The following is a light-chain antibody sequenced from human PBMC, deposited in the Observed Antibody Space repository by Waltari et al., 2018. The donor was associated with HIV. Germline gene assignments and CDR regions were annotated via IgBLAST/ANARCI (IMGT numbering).Light chain of an antibody. J-gene: IGLJ2*01. V-gene: IGLV1-47*01. CDR1: SSNIGRNY. Sequence: QSALTQPPSASGTPGQRVTISCSGSSSNIGRNYVYWYLQLPGTAPKLLIYRNNQRPYGVPDRFSGSKSGTSASLAISGLRSEDEADYYCASWDDSLSVVFGGGTKLTVL. CDR2: RNN. CDR3: ASWDDSLSVV.